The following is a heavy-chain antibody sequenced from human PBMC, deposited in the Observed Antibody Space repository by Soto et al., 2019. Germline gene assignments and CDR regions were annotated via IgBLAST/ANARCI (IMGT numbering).Heavy chain of an antibody. J-gene: IGHJ4*02. CDR3: AGGAAADYFDY. D-gene: IGHD6-13*01. V-gene: IGHV4-4*07. CDR1: SGSFSTYY. CDR2: IYSTGST. Sequence: PSETLSLTCTVSSGSFSTYYWSWIRQPAGKGLEWIGRIYSTGSTLYNTSLKSRITMSVDTSKNQFSLKLSSVTAADTAVYYCAGGAAADYFDYWGQGTPVTVSS.